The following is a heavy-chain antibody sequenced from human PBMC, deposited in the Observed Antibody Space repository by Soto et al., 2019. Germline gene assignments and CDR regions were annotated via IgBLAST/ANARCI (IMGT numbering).Heavy chain of an antibody. D-gene: IGHD3-22*01. V-gene: IGHV1-69*01. Sequence: VKVSCKASGGTFSSYAISWVRQAPGQGLEWMGGIIPIFGTANYAQKFQGRVTITADESTSTAYMELSSLRSEDTAVYYCARADYYRGLFDPWGQGTLVTVSS. CDR3: ARADYYRGLFDP. CDR1: GGTFSSYA. CDR2: IIPIFGTA. J-gene: IGHJ5*02.